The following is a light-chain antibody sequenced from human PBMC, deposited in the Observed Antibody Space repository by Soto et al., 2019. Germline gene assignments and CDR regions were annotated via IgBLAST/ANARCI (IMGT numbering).Light chain of an antibody. CDR1: QDISGR. Sequence: IQMTQSPSSVSASVGDRVTVTGLASQDISGRLAWFQQKPGKAPKFLISHASRLQNGVPSGFSGSESGTDFTLTINGLQPEDFATYYCLQAASFPRTFGQGTKVDNK. CDR3: LQAASFPRT. J-gene: IGKJ1*01. CDR2: HAS. V-gene: IGKV1-12*01.